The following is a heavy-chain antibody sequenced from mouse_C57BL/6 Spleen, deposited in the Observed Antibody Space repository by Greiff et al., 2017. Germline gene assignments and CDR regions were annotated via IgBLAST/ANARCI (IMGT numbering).Heavy chain of an antibody. V-gene: IGHV1-50*01. J-gene: IGHJ1*03. CDR1: GYTFTSYW. CDR2: IDPSDSYT. CDR3: ARYATYFDV. D-gene: IGHD1-1*01. Sequence: QVQLQQSGAELVKPGASVKLSCKASGYTFTSYWMQWVKQRPGQGLEWIGEIDPSDSYTNYNQKFKGKATLTVDTSSSTAYMQLSSLTSVDSAVYYCARYATYFDVWGTGTTVTVSS.